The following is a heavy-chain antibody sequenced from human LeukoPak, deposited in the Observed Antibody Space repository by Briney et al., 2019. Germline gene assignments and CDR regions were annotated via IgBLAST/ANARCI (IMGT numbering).Heavy chain of an antibody. D-gene: IGHD5-18*01. CDR1: GFTFGSYA. Sequence: PGGSLRLSCAASGFTFGSYAMSWVRQAPGKGLEWVSAISGSGGSTYYADSVKGRFTISRDNSKNTLYLQMNSLRAEDTAVYYCARAPRMAPGYSYGWDFDYWGQGTLVTVSS. J-gene: IGHJ4*02. CDR2: ISGSGGST. V-gene: IGHV3-23*01. CDR3: ARAPRMAPGYSYGWDFDY.